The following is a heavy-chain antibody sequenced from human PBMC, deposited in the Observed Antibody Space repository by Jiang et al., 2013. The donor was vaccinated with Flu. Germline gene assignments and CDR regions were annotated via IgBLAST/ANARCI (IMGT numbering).Heavy chain of an antibody. Sequence: GSGLVKPSETLSLTCTVSGGSISSYYWSWIRQPPGKGLEWIGYIYYSGSTNYNPSLKSRVTISVDTSKNQFSLKLSSVTAADTAVYYCARPDSLTGALDYWGQGTLVTVSS. D-gene: IGHD7-27*01. V-gene: IGHV4-59*01. CDR3: ARPDSLTGALDY. J-gene: IGHJ4*02. CDR1: GGSISSYY. CDR2: IYYSGST.